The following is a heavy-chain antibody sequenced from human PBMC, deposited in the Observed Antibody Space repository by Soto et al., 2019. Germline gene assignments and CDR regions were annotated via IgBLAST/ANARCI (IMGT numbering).Heavy chain of an antibody. J-gene: IGHJ6*02. CDR3: ARAKGIAARLYYYYYGMDV. CDR2: IIPIFGTA. V-gene: IGHV1-69*13. CDR1: GGTFSSYA. Sequence: SVKVSCKASGGTFSSYAISWVRQAPGQGLEWMGGIIPIFGTANYAQRFQGRVTITADESTSTAYMELSSLRSEDTAVYYCARAKGIAARLYYYYYGMDVWGQGTTVTVSS. D-gene: IGHD6-6*01.